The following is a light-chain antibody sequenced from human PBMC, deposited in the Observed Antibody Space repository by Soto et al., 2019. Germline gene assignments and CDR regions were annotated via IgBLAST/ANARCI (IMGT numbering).Light chain of an antibody. V-gene: IGKV3-15*01. CDR3: QQYGISLPLT. J-gene: IGKJ4*01. CDR2: EAS. Sequence: IVMTQSPAALSVSPGERATLSCRASQSLRTKLAWYQQKPGQAPRLLIHEASTRATGIPARFSGSGSGTEFTLTISSLQSEDFAVYYCQQYGISLPLTFGGGTKVDIK. CDR1: QSLRTK.